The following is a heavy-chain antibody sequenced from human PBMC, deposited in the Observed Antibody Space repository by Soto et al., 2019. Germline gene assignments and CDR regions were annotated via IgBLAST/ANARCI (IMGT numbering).Heavy chain of an antibody. CDR2: TYYRSKWYN. CDR1: GDSVSSNSAA. D-gene: IGHD3-3*01. J-gene: IGHJ6*02. CDR3: AREGYDFWSGYWPNYYYGMDV. V-gene: IGHV6-1*01. Sequence: QTLSLTCAISGDSVSSNSAAWNWIRQSPSRGLEWLGRTYYRSKWYNDYAVSVKSRITINPDTSKNQFSLQLNSVTPEDTAVYYCAREGYDFWSGYWPNYYYGMDVWGQGTTVTVSS.